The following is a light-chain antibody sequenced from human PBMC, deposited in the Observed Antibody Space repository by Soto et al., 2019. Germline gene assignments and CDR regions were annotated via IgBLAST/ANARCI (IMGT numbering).Light chain of an antibody. CDR2: EGS. CDR3: CSYAGSSPHWV. Sequence: QSVLTQPASVSGSPGQSITISCTGTSSDVGSYNLVSWYQHNLGKAHKLIVYEGSKRPTGVSNRFSGSKSGNAASLTISGLQADDEADYYCCSYAGSSPHWVFGGGTKLTVL. CDR1: SSDVGSYNL. V-gene: IGLV2-23*01. J-gene: IGLJ3*02.